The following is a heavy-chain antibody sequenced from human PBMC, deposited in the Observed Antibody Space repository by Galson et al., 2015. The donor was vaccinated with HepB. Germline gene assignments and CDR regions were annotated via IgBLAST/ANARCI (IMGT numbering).Heavy chain of an antibody. V-gene: IGHV2-70*01. CDR2: IDWDDDK. J-gene: IGHJ4*02. CDR1: GFSLSTSGMC. Sequence: PALVKPTQTLTLTCTFSGFSLSTSGMCVSWIRQPPGKALEWLALIDWDDDKYYSTSLKTRLTISKDTSKNQVVLTMTNMDPVDTATYYCARIPYYDSSGYYRGFDYWGQGTLVTVSS. D-gene: IGHD3-22*01. CDR3: ARIPYYDSSGYYRGFDY.